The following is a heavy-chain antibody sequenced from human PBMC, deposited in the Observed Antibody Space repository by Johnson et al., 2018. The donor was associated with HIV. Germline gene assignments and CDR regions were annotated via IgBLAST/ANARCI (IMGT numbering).Heavy chain of an antibody. J-gene: IGHJ3*02. CDR3: AKGLFRGVDGFDI. V-gene: IGHV3-30*04. CDR1: GFTFSSYA. Sequence: QVQLVESGGGVVQPGRSLRLSCAASGFTFSSYAMHWVRQAPGKGLEWVAVIGYDGSNKYYADSVKGRLTVSRDNSKNTLYLQLNSLRVEDTALYYCAKGLFRGVDGFDIWGQGTMVTVSS. CDR2: IGYDGSNK. D-gene: IGHD1-26*01.